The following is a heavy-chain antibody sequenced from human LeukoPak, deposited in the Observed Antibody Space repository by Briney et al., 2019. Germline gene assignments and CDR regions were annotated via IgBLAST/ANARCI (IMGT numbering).Heavy chain of an antibody. D-gene: IGHD3-10*01. V-gene: IGHV3-53*01. CDR2: IYSGGST. CDR1: GFTVSSNY. J-gene: IGHJ4*02. CDR3: AKETRVFPDYFDY. Sequence: PGGSLRLSCAASGFTVSSNYMSWVRQAPGKGLEWVSVIYSGGSTYYADSVKGRFTISRDNSKNTLYLQMNSLRAEDTAVYYCAKETRVFPDYFDYWGQGTLVTVSS.